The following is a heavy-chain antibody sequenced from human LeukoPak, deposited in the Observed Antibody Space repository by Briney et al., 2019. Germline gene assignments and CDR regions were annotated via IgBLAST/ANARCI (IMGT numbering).Heavy chain of an antibody. CDR2: ISAYNGNT. D-gene: IGHD1-26*01. CDR1: GYTFTSYG. CDR3: ARVRSKSSGSYSWFGVDI. Sequence: GASVKVSCKASGYTFTSYGISWVRQAPGQGLEWMGWISAYNGNTNYAQKLQGRVTMTTDTSTSTAYMELRSLRSDDTAVYYCARVRSKSSGSYSWFGVDIWGQGTMVTVSS. V-gene: IGHV1-18*01. J-gene: IGHJ3*02.